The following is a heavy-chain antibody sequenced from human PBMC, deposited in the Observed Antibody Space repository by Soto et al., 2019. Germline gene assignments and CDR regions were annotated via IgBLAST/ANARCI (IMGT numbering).Heavy chain of an antibody. CDR1: GYTFTSYA. CDR3: ARGIWTMARGHYYFDY. D-gene: IGHD3-10*01. J-gene: IGHJ4*02. Sequence: GASVKVSCKASGYTFTSYAMHWVRQAPGQRLEWMGWINAGNGNTKYSQKFQGRVTITRDTSASTAYMELSSLISEDAAVYYCARGIWTMARGHYYFDYWGQGTLVTVSS. V-gene: IGHV1-3*01. CDR2: INAGNGNT.